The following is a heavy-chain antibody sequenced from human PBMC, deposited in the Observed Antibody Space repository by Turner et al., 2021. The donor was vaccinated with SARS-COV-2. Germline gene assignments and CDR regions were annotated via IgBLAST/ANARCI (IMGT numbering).Heavy chain of an antibody. CDR2: INSDGSST. V-gene: IGHV3-74*01. CDR3: ARDHIGVYYAMDV. D-gene: IGHD3-10*01. J-gene: IGHJ6*02. Sequence: EVQLVESGGGLVQPGVSLRLSCAASGFTFSSYWMHWGRQARGKGLVWVSRINSDGSSTSYADAVKGRFTSSRDNAKNTLYLKMNSLRAEDTAVYYCARDHIGVYYAMDVWGQGTTVTVSS. CDR1: GFTFSSYW.